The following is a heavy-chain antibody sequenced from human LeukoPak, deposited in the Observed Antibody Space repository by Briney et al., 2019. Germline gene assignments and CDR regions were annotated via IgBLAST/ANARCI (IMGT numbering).Heavy chain of an antibody. CDR3: AKLCLAPLEMIGPTFGTNWFDP. CDR1: GFTFINYG. J-gene: IGHJ5*02. Sequence: GGSLRLSCEAPGFTFINYGMSSVRQAPGKGLEWVSGISGSGGSTYYADSVKGRFTISRDNFRNTLYLQMNSLRAEDTALYYCAKLCLAPLEMIGPTFGTNWFDPWGQGTLVTVSS. CDR2: ISGSGGST. V-gene: IGHV3-23*01. D-gene: IGHD5-24*01.